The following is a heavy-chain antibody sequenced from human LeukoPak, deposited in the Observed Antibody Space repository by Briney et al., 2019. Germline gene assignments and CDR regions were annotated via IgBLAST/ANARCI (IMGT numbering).Heavy chain of an antibody. D-gene: IGHD1-7*01. CDR3: TTDEDWNYARKDV. CDR1: GFTFNYAW. CDR2: TVSEIDGGTT. Sequence: GGSLRLPCAASGFTFNYAWMSWVRKVPGKGLEWVGKTVSEIDGGTTDYAAPVKGRFTISRDDSKSTLYLQMNSLKVEDTAVYYCTTDEDWNYARKDVWGQGATVIVSS. V-gene: IGHV3-15*04. J-gene: IGHJ6*02.